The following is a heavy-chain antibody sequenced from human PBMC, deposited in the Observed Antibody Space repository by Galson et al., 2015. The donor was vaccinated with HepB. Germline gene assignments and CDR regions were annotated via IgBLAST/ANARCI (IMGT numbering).Heavy chain of an antibody. CDR2: IRYDGSNK. V-gene: IGHV3-30*02. CDR1: GFTFSSYG. Sequence: SLRLSCAASGFTFSSYGMHWVRQAPGKGLEWVAFIRYDGSNKYYADSVKGRFTISRDNSKNTLYLQMNSLRAEDTAVYYCAKPLAQQLAYYFDYWGQGTLVTVSS. CDR3: AKPLAQQLAYYFDY. J-gene: IGHJ4*02. D-gene: IGHD6-13*01.